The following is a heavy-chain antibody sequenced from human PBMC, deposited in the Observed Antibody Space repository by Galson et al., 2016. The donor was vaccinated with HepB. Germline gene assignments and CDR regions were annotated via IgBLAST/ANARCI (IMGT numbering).Heavy chain of an antibody. CDR1: GFSLSTSGMG. J-gene: IGHJ4*02. CDR2: IYWDGDK. D-gene: IGHD5-18*01. V-gene: IGHV2-5*02. CDR3: ARSGPGHIYGRPRFDS. Sequence: PALVKPTQTLTLTCTVSGFSLSTSGMGVGWIRRPPGKALEWLALIYWDGDKRYSPSLKGRLAITKDTAKNQVGLTMTNVDPADTATYYCARSGPGHIYGRPRFDSWGLGSLVTVSS.